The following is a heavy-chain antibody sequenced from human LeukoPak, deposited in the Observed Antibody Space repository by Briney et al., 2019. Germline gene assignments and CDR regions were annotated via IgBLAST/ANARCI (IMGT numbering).Heavy chain of an antibody. J-gene: IGHJ1*01. Sequence: GASVKVSCKASGYTFASYDINRVRQATGQGLEWMGWMNPNSGNTGYAQKFQGRVTMTRNTSTSTAYMELSSLRSEDTAVYYCARRQESYDSSGYQKPRAEYFQHWGQGTLVTVSS. CDR2: MNPNSGNT. V-gene: IGHV1-8*01. D-gene: IGHD3-22*01. CDR1: GYTFASYD. CDR3: ARRQESYDSSGYQKPRAEYFQH.